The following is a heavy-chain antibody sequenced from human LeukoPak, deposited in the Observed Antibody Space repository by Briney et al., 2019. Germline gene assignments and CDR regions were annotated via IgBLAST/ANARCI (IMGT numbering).Heavy chain of an antibody. CDR3: ASRVYGLGSFNY. D-gene: IGHD3-10*01. Sequence: SETLFLTCTVSGGSISSSSYYWGWIRQPPGKGLEWIGSIYYSGSTYYNPSLKSRVTISVDTSKNQFSLKVSSVTAADTAVYYRASRVYGLGSFNYWGQGTLVTVSS. CDR2: IYYSGST. V-gene: IGHV4-39*01. J-gene: IGHJ4*01. CDR1: GGSISSSSYY.